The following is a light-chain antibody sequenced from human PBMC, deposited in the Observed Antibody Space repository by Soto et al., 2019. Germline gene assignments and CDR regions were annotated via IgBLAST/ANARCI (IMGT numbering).Light chain of an antibody. J-gene: IGKJ1*01. V-gene: IGKV1-33*01. Sequence: IQMTQSPSSLSSSAVDRVTIAFRTSQGISTYLAWYQQKPGKAPKLLIYDASDLETGVPSRFSGSGSGTGFTFTISSLQPDDFATYYCQPYNSFSGTFGPGTKVDIK. CDR1: QGISTY. CDR3: QPYNSFSGT. CDR2: DAS.